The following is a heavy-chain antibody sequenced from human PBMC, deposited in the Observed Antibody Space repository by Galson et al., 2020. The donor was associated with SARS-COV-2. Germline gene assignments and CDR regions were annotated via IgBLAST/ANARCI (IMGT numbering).Heavy chain of an antibody. CDR1: GFSLSTSGMC. J-gene: IGHJ6*02. D-gene: IGHD3-10*01. CDR3: ARIPVYGELVSAHDDYYGMDV. Sequence: SGPTLVKPTQTLTLTCTFSGFSLSTSGMCVSWIRQPPGKALEWLALIDWDDDKYYSTSLKTRLTISKDTSKNQVVLTMTNMDPVDTATYYCARIPVYGELVSAHDDYYGMDVWGQGTTVTVSS. CDR2: IDWDDDK. V-gene: IGHV2-70*01.